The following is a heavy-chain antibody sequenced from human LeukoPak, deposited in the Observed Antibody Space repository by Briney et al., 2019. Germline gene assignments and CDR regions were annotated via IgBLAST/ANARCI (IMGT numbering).Heavy chain of an antibody. J-gene: IGHJ4*02. CDR3: AKLRASGSGCSNY. CDR2: ISSGGTST. D-gene: IGHD6-19*01. Sequence: GGSLRLSCAASGFIFSSYAMNWVRQAPGKGLEWVSGISSGGTSTYFADSVKGRFTISRDNPKNTLYLQMNSLRAEDTAVYYCAKLRASGSGCSNYWGQGTLVTVSS. CDR1: GFIFSSYA. V-gene: IGHV3-23*01.